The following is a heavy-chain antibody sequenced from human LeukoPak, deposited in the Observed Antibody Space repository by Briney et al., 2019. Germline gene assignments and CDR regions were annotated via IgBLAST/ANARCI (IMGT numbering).Heavy chain of an antibody. Sequence: SETLSLTCTVSGYSISSGYYWGWIRQPPGKGLEWIGSIYHSGSTYYNPSLKSRVTISVDTSKNQFSLKLSSVTAADTAVYYCARATAITMIRGVRSDAFGIWGQGTMVTVSS. V-gene: IGHV4-38-2*02. J-gene: IGHJ3*02. CDR2: IYHSGST. D-gene: IGHD3-10*01. CDR1: GYSISSGYY. CDR3: ARATAITMIRGVRSDAFGI.